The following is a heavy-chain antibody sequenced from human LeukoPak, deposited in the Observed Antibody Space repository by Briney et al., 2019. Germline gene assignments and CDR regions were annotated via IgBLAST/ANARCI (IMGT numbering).Heavy chain of an antibody. Sequence: QPGGSLRLSCAASGFTFSSYWMSWVRQAPGKGLEWVANIKQDGSEKYYVDSVKGRFTISRDNAKNSLYLQMNSLRDEDTAVYYCARDALWLVRQGGSPFDYWGQGTLVTVSS. CDR3: ARDALWLVRQGGSPFDY. D-gene: IGHD6-19*01. V-gene: IGHV3-7*01. CDR1: GFTFSSYW. J-gene: IGHJ4*02. CDR2: IKQDGSEK.